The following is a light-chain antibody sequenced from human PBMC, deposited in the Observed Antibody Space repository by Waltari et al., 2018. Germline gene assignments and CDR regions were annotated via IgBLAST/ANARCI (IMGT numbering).Light chain of an antibody. CDR2: DVS. J-gene: IGLJ2*01. CDR1: SSDVGGYNY. CDR3: SSYTSSSTVV. V-gene: IGLV2-14*03. Sequence: QSALTQPASVSGSPGQSITISCTGTSSDVGGYNYVSCYQQHPGKAPKLMIYDVSNRPAGVSNRFSGSTSGNTASLTISGLQAEDEADYYCSSYTSSSTVVFGGGTKLTVL.